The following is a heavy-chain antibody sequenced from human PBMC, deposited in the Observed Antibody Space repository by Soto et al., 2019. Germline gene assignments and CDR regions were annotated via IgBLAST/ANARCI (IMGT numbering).Heavy chain of an antibody. J-gene: IGHJ6*02. Sequence: SETLSLTCAVYGGSFSGYYWSWIRQPPGKGLEWIGEINHSGSTNYNPSLKSRVTISVDTSKNQFSLKLSSVTAADTAVYYCARPAGDGYNTPPHYYNYGMDVWGQGTTVTVSS. CDR3: ARPAGDGYNTPPHYYNYGMDV. CDR1: GGSFSGYY. CDR2: INHSGST. D-gene: IGHD5-12*01. V-gene: IGHV4-34*01.